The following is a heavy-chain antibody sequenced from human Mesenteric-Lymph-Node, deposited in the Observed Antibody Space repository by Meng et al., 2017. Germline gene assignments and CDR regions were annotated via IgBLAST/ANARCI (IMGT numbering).Heavy chain of an antibody. CDR2: IYYSGAT. V-gene: IGHV4-61*01. Sequence: QVHLQGAGPGLVGPSETLSLTCSVSGGSVSSGSYYWSWIRQPPGKGLEWIGYIYYSGATNYNPSLKSRVTISADTSKNQFSLNLKSMTAADTAVYYCARLDQALDYWGQGTLVTVSS. J-gene: IGHJ4*02. D-gene: IGHD3-9*01. CDR1: GGSVSSGSYY. CDR3: ARLDQALDY.